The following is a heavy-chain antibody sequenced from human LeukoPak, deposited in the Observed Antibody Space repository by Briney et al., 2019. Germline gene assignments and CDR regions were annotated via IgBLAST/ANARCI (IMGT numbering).Heavy chain of an antibody. Sequence: ASVKVSCKASGYTFSSYGISWVRQAPGQGLEWMGWISAYNGNTNYAQELQGRVTMTTDTSTSTAYMELRSLRSDDTAVYYCARREGCSGGSCYSVAFDIWGQGTMVTVSS. CDR2: ISAYNGNT. CDR3: ARREGCSGGSCYSVAFDI. V-gene: IGHV1-18*01. J-gene: IGHJ3*02. D-gene: IGHD2-15*01. CDR1: GYTFSSYG.